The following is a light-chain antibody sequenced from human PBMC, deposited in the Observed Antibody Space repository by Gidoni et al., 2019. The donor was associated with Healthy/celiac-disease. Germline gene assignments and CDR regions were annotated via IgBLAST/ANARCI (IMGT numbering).Light chain of an antibody. J-gene: IGKJ4*01. CDR3: QQYNNWPPLT. Sequence: EIVLTLSPATLSVSPGERATLPCRASQSVSSNLAWYQQKPGQAPRLLIYGASTRATGIPARFSGSGSGTEFTLTISSLQSEDFAVYYCQQYNNWPPLTFXGXTKVEIK. CDR1: QSVSSN. V-gene: IGKV3-15*01. CDR2: GAS.